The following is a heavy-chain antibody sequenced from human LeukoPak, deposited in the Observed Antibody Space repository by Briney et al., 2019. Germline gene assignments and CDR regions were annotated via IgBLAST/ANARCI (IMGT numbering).Heavy chain of an antibody. CDR3: ARVAGDYRYYYYYMDV. V-gene: IGHV3-48*03. CDR2: ISSSGSTI. D-gene: IGHD4-17*01. Sequence: GGSLRLSCAASGFTFSSYAMSWVRQAPGKGLEWLSYISSSGSTIYYADSVKGRFTISRDNAKNSLYLQMNSLRAEDTAVYYCARVAGDYRYYYYYMDVWGKGTTVTISS. J-gene: IGHJ6*03. CDR1: GFTFSSYA.